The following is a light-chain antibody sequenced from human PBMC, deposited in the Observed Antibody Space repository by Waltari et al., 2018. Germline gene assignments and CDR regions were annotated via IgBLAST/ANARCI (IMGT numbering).Light chain of an antibody. V-gene: IGKV3-20*01. J-gene: IGKJ1*01. CDR2: ASS. CDR3: QHHFRLPAT. Sequence: IVLTQSPGTLSLSPGGRATLSCRASQNIDHYLAWYQQKPGQAPRLIIYASSTRATGIPDRFSGSGSGADFSLTITGLEPDDFAVYYCQHHFRLPATFGQGTKV. CDR1: QNIDHY.